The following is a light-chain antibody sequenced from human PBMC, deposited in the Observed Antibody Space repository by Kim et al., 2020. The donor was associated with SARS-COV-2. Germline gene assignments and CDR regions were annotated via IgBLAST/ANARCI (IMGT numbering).Light chain of an antibody. J-gene: IGKJ2*01. CDR3: QQRSNWPPMYT. Sequence: YPGERATLACRASQSVSSYLAWYQQKPGQAPRLLIYDASNRATGIPARFSGSGSGTDFTLTISSLEPEDFAVYYCQQRSNWPPMYTFGQGTKLEI. CDR2: DAS. V-gene: IGKV3-11*01. CDR1: QSVSSY.